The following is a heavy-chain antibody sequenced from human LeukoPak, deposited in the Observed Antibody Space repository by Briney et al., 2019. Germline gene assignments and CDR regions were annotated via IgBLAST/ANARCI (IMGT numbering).Heavy chain of an antibody. CDR3: GRDGGRTSSDAVEI. D-gene: IGHD2-2*01. J-gene: IGHJ3*02. CDR2: IYYIGSA. V-gene: IGHV4-59*12. CDR1: GGSISINY. Sequence: SETLSLACTVSGGSISINYWSWIRQPPGKGLEWIGYIYYIGSANYNPSLKSRVTMSVDTSKNQFSLKLTSVTAADTAVYYCGRDGGRTSSDAVEIWGQGTMVIVSS.